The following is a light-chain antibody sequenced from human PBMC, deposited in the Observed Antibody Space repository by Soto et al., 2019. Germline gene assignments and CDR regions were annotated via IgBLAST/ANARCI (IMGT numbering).Light chain of an antibody. CDR1: QSVSSY. CDR3: QQRSNWLTWT. J-gene: IGKJ1*01. V-gene: IGKV3-11*01. Sequence: EIVLTQSPATLSLSPVERATLSGMASQSVSSYLAWYQQKPGQAPRLLIYDASNRATGIPARFSGSGSGTDFTLTISSLEPEDFAVYYCQQRSNWLTWTFGQGTKVDIK. CDR2: DAS.